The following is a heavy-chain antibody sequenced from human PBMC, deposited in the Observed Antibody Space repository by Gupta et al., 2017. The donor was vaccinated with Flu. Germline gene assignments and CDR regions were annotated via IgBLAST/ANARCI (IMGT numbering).Heavy chain of an antibody. CDR1: GYSFISSD. Sequence: QVQLVQSGAEVKKPGASVKVSCKASGYSFISSDISWVRQAPGQGLEWMGWVNANTGKTGYAERFQGRVTLTRNTPINTAYMELSSLTSDDTAVYYCARDFWSGVYYFGMDVWGQGTTVSVSS. J-gene: IGHJ6*02. V-gene: IGHV1-8*01. CDR3: ARDFWSGVYYFGMDV. CDR2: VNANTGKT. D-gene: IGHD3-3*01.